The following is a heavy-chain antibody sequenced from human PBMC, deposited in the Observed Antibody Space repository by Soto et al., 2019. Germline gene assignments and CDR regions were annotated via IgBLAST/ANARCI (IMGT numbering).Heavy chain of an antibody. CDR2: IYYSGST. V-gene: IGHV4-59*01. CDR1: GGSISSYY. J-gene: IGHJ5*02. CDR3: AGVGEEPMTTVTRPVFDP. D-gene: IGHD4-4*01. Sequence: PSETLSLPCTVSGGSISSYYWRWIRQPPGKGLEWIGYIYYSGSTNYNPSLKSRVTISVDTSKNQFSLKLSSVTAADTAVYYCAGVGEEPMTTVTRPVFDPWGQGTLVTVPQ.